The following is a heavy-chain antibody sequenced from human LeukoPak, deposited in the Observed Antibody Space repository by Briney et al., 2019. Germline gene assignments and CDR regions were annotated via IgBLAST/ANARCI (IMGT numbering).Heavy chain of an antibody. D-gene: IGHD6-13*01. Sequence: PGGSLRLSCAASGFTFSSYSMNWVRQAPGKGLEWVSSISSSSSYIYYADSVKGRFTISRDNAKNSLYLQMNSLRAEDTAVYYCARHHSTPERQLVNYWGKGTLVTSPQ. J-gene: IGHJ4*02. CDR3: ARHHSTPERQLVNY. CDR1: GFTFSSYS. CDR2: ISSSSSYI. V-gene: IGHV3-21*01.